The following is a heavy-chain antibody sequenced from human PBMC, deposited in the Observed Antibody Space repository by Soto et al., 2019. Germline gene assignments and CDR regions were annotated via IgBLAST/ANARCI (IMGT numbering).Heavy chain of an antibody. V-gene: IGHV3-11*01. J-gene: IGHJ3*02. Sequence: PGGSLRLSCAASGFTFSDYYMSWIRQAPGKGLEWVSYISSSGSTIYYADSVKGRFTISRDSSKNTLYLQMISLRAEDTAVYYCAKGGDYYDSSGYYSVGTFDIWGQWTMVTVSS. CDR2: ISSSGSTI. CDR3: AKGGDYYDSSGYYSVGTFDI. CDR1: GFTFSDYY. D-gene: IGHD3-22*01.